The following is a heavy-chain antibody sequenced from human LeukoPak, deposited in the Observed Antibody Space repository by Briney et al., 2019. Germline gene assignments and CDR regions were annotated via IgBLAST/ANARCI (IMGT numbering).Heavy chain of an antibody. V-gene: IGHV5-51*01. J-gene: IGHJ6*03. Sequence: GESLKISCKGSGYSFTSYWIGWVRQMPGKGLEWMGIIYPGDSDTRYSPSFQGQVTISADKSISTAYLQWSSLKASDTAMYYCARFSLAARQVNLYYYYYMDVWGKGTTVTVSS. CDR3: ARFSLAARQVNLYYYYYMDV. CDR1: GYSFTSYW. D-gene: IGHD6-6*01. CDR2: IYPGDSDT.